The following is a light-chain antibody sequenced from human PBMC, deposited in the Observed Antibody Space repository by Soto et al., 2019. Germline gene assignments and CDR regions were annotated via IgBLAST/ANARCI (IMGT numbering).Light chain of an antibody. J-gene: IGLJ1*01. Sequence: HSALTQPASVSGSPGQSITISCTGTSSDVGSYNLVSWYQQHPGKAPKLMIYEGTKRPSGVSNRFSGSKSGNTASLTISGLQAEDEAYYYCCSYAGSSFYVFGTGTKVTVL. CDR1: SSDVGSYNL. CDR3: CSYAGSSFYV. V-gene: IGLV2-23*01. CDR2: EGT.